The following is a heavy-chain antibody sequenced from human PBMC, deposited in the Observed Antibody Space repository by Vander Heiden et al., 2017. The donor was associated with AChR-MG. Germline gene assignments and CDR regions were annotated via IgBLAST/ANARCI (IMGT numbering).Heavy chain of an antibody. D-gene: IGHD3-16*01. Sequence: QVQLQQWGAGLLKPSETLSLTCAVYGGSFSGYYWSWIRQPPGKGLEWIGEINHSGGTNYNPSLKSRVTISVDTSKNQFSLKLSSVTAADTAVYYCARHLLQCWGSSNFDYWGQGTLVTVSS. CDR3: ARHLLQCWGSSNFDY. CDR1: GGSFSGYY. CDR2: INHSGGT. V-gene: IGHV4-34*01. J-gene: IGHJ4*02.